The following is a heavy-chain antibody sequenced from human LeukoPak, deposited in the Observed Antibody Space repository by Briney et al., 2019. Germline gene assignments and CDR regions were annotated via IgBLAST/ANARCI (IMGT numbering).Heavy chain of an antibody. Sequence: SETLSLTCAVYGGSFSGYYWSWIRQPPGKGLEWIGEINHSGSTNYNPSLKSRVTISVDTSKNQFSLKLSSVTAADTAVYYCAREGNYYGSGSYPQLYNWFDPWGQGTLVTVSS. CDR1: GGSFSGYY. D-gene: IGHD3-10*01. CDR3: AREGNYYGSGSYPQLYNWFDP. J-gene: IGHJ5*02. CDR2: INHSGST. V-gene: IGHV4-34*01.